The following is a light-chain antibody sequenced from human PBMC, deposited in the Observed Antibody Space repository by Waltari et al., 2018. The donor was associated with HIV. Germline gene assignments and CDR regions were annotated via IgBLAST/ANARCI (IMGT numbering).Light chain of an antibody. CDR2: RHT. CDR3: ATWDDSLNGVL. CDR1: SSNIGSNS. Sequence: SVLTQPPSASGTPGPKVTISCSGSSSNIGSNSVFWYQQLPGAAPKLLIYRHTQRPSGAPDRFSGSKSGTSASLAISGLRSEDEAVYSCATWDDSLNGVLFGGGTNLNVL. J-gene: IGLJ2*01. V-gene: IGLV1-47*01.